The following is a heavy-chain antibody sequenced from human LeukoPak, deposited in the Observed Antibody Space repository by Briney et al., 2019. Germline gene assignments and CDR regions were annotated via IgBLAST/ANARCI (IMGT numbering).Heavy chain of an antibody. CDR3: ARMMHTMIVVDVLDY. D-gene: IGHD3-22*01. Sequence: QPGRSLRLSCAASGFTFSSYAMHWVRQAPGKGLEWVAVISYDGSNKYYADSVKGRFTISRDNSKNTLYLQMNSLRAEDTAVYYCARMMHTMIVVDVLDYWGQGALVTVSS. V-gene: IGHV3-30*01. CDR2: ISYDGSNK. CDR1: GFTFSSYA. J-gene: IGHJ4*02.